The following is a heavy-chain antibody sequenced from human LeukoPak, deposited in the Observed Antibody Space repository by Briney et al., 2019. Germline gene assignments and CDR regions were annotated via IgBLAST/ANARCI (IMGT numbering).Heavy chain of an antibody. CDR2: IKEDGSAK. D-gene: IGHD1-1*01. J-gene: IGHJ4*02. CDR1: GFTFSSYA. CDR3: ERKGTHRATVDY. V-gene: IGHV3-7*01. Sequence: PGGSLRLSCAASGFTFSSYAMSWVRQAPGKGLEWVANIKEDGSAKYYLDSVKGRFTISRDNAKNSLYLQMNSLRAEDTAVYYCERKGTHRATVDYWGQGTLVTVSS.